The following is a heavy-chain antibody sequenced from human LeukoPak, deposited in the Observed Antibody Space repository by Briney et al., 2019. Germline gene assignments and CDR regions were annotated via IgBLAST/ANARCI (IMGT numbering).Heavy chain of an antibody. CDR1: GFTFSDYW. J-gene: IGHJ6*03. CDR3: AKSVVPAAILYYYMDV. V-gene: IGHV3-74*01. CDR2: IDADGETT. Sequence: GGSLRLSCAASGFTFSDYWIQWVRQAPGEGLVWVSRIDADGETTHYADSVKGRFTISRDNSKNTLYLQMNSLRAEDTAVYYCAKSVVPAAILYYYMDVWGKGTTVTVSS. D-gene: IGHD2-2*01.